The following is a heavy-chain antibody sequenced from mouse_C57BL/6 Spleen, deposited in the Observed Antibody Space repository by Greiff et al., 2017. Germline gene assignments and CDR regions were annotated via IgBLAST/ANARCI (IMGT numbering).Heavy chain of an antibody. CDR3: AREERNWEWYFDY. D-gene: IGHD4-1*01. J-gene: IGHJ2*01. V-gene: IGHV3-6*01. Sequence: VQLKQSGPGLVKPSQSLSLTCSVTGYSITSGYYWNWIRQFPGNKLEWMGYISYDGSNNYNPSLKNRISITRDTSKNQFFLKLNSVTTEDTATYYCAREERNWEWYFDYWGQGTTLTVSS. CDR1: GYSITSGYY. CDR2: ISYDGSN.